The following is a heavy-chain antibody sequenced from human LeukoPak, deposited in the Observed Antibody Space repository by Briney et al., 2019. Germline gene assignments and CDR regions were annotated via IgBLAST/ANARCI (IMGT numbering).Heavy chain of an antibody. V-gene: IGHV3-7*03. CDR1: GFTFSSFW. D-gene: IGHD6-19*01. J-gene: IGHJ4*02. Sequence: GGSLRFSCAASGFTFSSFWMIWVRQAPGKGLEWVANIKEDGSVKNYVDSVKGRFTISRDNAKNSLFLQMNSLRAEDTAVYYCAKDSSDYTHLDYWGQGTLVTVSS. CDR3: AKDSSDYTHLDY. CDR2: IKEDGSVK.